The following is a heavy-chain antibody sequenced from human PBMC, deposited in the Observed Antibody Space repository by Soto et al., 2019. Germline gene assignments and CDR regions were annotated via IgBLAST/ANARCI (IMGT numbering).Heavy chain of an antibody. V-gene: IGHV4-39*01. D-gene: IGHD2-15*01. CDR3: ARGIGYCSGGSCFDIAFDI. CDR1: GGSISSSSYY. Sequence: QLQLQESGPGLVKPSETLSLTCTVSGGSISSSSYYWGWVRRPPGRGLVGMGRIYFSGSTYYNPSLKSRVTISVDTSKNQFSLKLSSVTAADTAVYYCARGIGYCSGGSCFDIAFDIWGQGTMVTVSS. J-gene: IGHJ3*02. CDR2: IYFSGST.